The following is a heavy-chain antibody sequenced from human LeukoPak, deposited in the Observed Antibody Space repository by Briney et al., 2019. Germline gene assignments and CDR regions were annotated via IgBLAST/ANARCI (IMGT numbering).Heavy chain of an antibody. J-gene: IGHJ4*02. CDR3: ARRHHNWDF. CDR2: IYYSGST. CDR1: GGSLSSYY. V-gene: IGHV4-59*08. D-gene: IGHD5-24*01. Sequence: SETLSLTCTVSGGSLSSYYWSWIRQPPGKGLEWIGYIYYSGSTNYNPSLKSRVTISLDTSKNQFSLTLSSMTAADTAVYYCARRHHNWDFWGQGTLVTVSS.